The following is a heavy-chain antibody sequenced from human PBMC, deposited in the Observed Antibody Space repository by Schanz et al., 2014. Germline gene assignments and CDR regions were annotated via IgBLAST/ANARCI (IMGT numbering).Heavy chain of an antibody. CDR3: ARAPAAYCSDTSCLGTPFDY. Sequence: VQLEQSGAEVKKPGSSVKVSCKASGGTFNSYTINWVRQAPGQGLEWMGWINVGNGNMKYSQKFQGRVTITRDTSASTAYMELTSLRSEDAAVYYCARAPAAYCSDTSCLGTPFDYWGQGTLVTVSS. CDR2: INVGNGNM. V-gene: IGHV1-3*01. J-gene: IGHJ4*02. CDR1: GGTFNSYT. D-gene: IGHD2-2*01.